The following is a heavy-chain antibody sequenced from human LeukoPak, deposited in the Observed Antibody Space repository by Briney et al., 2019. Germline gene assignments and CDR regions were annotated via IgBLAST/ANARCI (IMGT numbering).Heavy chain of an antibody. V-gene: IGHV4-39*01. D-gene: IGHD1-26*01. CDR1: GGSISSSSYY. CDR2: INHSGST. Sequence: SETLSLTCTVSGGSISSSSYYWGWIRQPPGKGLEWIGEINHSGSTNYNPSLKSRVTISVDTSKNQFSLKLSSVTAADTAVYYCARHGVVGATRIDYWGQGTLVTVSS. CDR3: ARHGVVGATRIDY. J-gene: IGHJ4*02.